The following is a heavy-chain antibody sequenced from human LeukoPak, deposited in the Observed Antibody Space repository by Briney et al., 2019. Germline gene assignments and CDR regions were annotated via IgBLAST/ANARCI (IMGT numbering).Heavy chain of an antibody. CDR2: ISYDGSNK. Sequence: GGSLRHSCAASGFTFSSYAMHWVRQAPGKGLEWVAVISYDGSNKYYADSVKGRFTISRDNSKNTLYLQMNSLRAEDTAVYYCARDSSGWSGGGYFDYWGQGTLVTVSS. J-gene: IGHJ4*02. CDR1: GFTFSSYA. CDR3: ARDSSGWSGGGYFDY. D-gene: IGHD6-19*01. V-gene: IGHV3-30-3*01.